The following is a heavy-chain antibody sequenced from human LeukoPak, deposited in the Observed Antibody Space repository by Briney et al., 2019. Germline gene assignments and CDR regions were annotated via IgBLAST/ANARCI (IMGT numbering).Heavy chain of an antibody. D-gene: IGHD2-15*01. J-gene: IGHJ4*02. CDR3: ARDAGHCSGGYCYSPGHFDF. V-gene: IGHV3-43*02. CDR2: ISADGSMI. Sequence: GGSLRLSCAASGFAFDDYAMHWVRQAPGKGLEWVSVISADGSMIYYADSMKGRFTISRDNSKNSLSLQMNSLRTEDTAFYYCARDAGHCSGGYCYSPGHFDFWGQGTLVTVSS. CDR1: GFAFDDYA.